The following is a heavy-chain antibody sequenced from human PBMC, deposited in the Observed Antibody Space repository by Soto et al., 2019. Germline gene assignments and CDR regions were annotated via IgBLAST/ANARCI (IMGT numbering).Heavy chain of an antibody. V-gene: IGHV3-74*01. Sequence: EVQLVESGGGVVQPGGSVRLSCAASGFTFSSYWMHWVRQVPEKGLVWVSRINSDGSITNYADAVKGRFTISRDNVNNTLYLQMNSLRAEDTAVYYCVRYPRSVGGSYRPDYWGQGTLVTVSS. J-gene: IGHJ4*02. CDR3: VRYPRSVGGSYRPDY. CDR2: INSDGSIT. D-gene: IGHD3-16*02. CDR1: GFTFSSYW.